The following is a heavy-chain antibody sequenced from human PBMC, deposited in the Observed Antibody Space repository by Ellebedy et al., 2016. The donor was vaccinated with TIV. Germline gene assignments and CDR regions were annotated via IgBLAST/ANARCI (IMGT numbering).Heavy chain of an antibody. CDR3: ARGSLSSGYYFWLGAVRLEEYYYYYYGMDV. D-gene: IGHD3-22*01. V-gene: IGHV3-48*02. Sequence: GGSLRLSXAASGFTFSSYSMNWVRQAPGKGLEWVSYISSSSSTIYYADSVKGRFTISRDNAKNSLYLQMNSLRDEDTAVYYCARGSLSSGYYFWLGAVRLEEYYYYYYGMDVWGQGTTVTVSS. J-gene: IGHJ6*02. CDR2: ISSSSSTI. CDR1: GFTFSSYS.